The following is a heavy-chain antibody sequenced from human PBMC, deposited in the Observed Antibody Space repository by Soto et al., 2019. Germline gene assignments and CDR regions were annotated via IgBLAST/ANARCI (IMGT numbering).Heavy chain of an antibody. J-gene: IGHJ4*02. CDR1: GFTFSSYW. CDR2: IKQDGSEK. CDR3: GRLMNGGATDY. D-gene: IGHD1-26*01. V-gene: IGHV3-7*03. Sequence: EVQLVESGGGLVQPGGSLRLSCAASGFTFSSYWMSWVRQAPGKGLEWVANIKQDGSEKYYVDSVKGRFTISRDSAKNSLYLQMNSLRAEDTAVYYCGRLMNGGATDYWGQGNLVTVYS.